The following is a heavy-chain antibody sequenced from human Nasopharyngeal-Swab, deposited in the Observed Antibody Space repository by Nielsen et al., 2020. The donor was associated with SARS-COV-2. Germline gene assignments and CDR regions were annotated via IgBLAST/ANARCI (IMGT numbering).Heavy chain of an antibody. D-gene: IGHD7-27*01. Sequence: GESLKIPCAASGFTFSSYSMNWVRQAPGKGLEWVSSISSSSSYIYYADSVKGRFTISRDNAKNSLYLQMNSLRAEDTAVYYCARDRGTGDSYYYYGMDVWGQGTTVTVSS. V-gene: IGHV3-21*01. CDR1: GFTFSSYS. CDR3: ARDRGTGDSYYYYGMDV. J-gene: IGHJ6*02. CDR2: ISSSSSYI.